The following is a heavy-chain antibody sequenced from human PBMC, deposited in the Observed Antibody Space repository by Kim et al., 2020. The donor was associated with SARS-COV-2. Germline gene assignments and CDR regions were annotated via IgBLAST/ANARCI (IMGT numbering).Heavy chain of an antibody. V-gene: IGHV4-59*01. D-gene: IGHD3-9*01. CDR2: IYYSGST. Sequence: SETLSLTCTVSGGSISSYYWSWIRQPPGKGLEWIGYIYYSGSTNYNPSLKSRVTISVDTSKNQFSLKLSSVTAADTAVYYCARVGYDILSFDYWGQGTLVTVSS. J-gene: IGHJ4*02. CDR1: GGSISSYY. CDR3: ARVGYDILSFDY.